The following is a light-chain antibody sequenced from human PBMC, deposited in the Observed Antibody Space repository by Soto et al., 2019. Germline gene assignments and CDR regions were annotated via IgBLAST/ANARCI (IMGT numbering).Light chain of an antibody. J-gene: IGLJ2*01. V-gene: IGLV1-47*02. CDR3: AAWDDSLNGPV. CDR2: LND. Sequence: QSVLTQPPSASGTPGQRVTISCSGSSSNIGGNYVYWYQQLPGAAPKLLIYLNDQRPSGVPDRFFGSKSGTSASLAISGLRSEDEAEYYCAAWDDSLNGPVFGGGTKVTVL. CDR1: SSNIGGNY.